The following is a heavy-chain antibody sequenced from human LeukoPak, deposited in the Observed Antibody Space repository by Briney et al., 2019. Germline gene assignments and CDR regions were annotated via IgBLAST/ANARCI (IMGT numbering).Heavy chain of an antibody. CDR2: INHSGST. Sequence: SETLSLTCAVYGGSFSGYSWSWIRQPPGKGLEWIGEINHSGSTYYNPSLKSRVTISVDMSKNQFSLKPTSVTAADTAVYYCARAHYRDYGGSDYWGQGTLVTVSS. V-gene: IGHV4-34*01. J-gene: IGHJ4*02. CDR1: GGSFSGYS. D-gene: IGHD4-17*01. CDR3: ARAHYRDYGGSDY.